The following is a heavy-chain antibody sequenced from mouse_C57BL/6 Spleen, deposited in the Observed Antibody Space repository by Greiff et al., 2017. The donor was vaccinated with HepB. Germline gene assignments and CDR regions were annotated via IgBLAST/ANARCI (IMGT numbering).Heavy chain of an antibody. V-gene: IGHV3-6*01. CDR1: GYSITSGYY. CDR2: ISYDGSN. J-gene: IGHJ2*01. Sequence: EVQLQESGPGLVKPSQSLSLTCSVTGYSITSGYYWNWIRQFPGNKLEWMGYISYDGSNNYNPSLKNRISITRDTSKNQFFLKLNSVTTEDTATYYCARDGYYGSSWDYWGQGTTLTVSS. D-gene: IGHD1-1*01. CDR3: ARDGYYGSSWDY.